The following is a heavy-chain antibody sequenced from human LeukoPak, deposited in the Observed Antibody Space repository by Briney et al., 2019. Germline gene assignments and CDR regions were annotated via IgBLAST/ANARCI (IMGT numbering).Heavy chain of an antibody. V-gene: IGHV5-51*01. CDR3: AGGGIPGGNYFREHFDY. D-gene: IGHD1-26*01. CDR2: IYPGDSDT. Sequence: GESLKISCKGSGYSFANYWIGWVRQMPGKGLEWMGVIYPGDSDTRYSPSFQGQVTISADKSISTAYLQWSSLKASDTAIYYCAGGGIPGGNYFREHFDYWGQGTLVTVSS. J-gene: IGHJ4*02. CDR1: GYSFANYW.